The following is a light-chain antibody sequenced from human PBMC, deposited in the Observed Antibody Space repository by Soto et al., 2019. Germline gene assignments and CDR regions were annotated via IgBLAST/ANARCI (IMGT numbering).Light chain of an antibody. CDR2: GAS. Sequence: EIVMTQSPANLSVSPGERATLSCRARQSVSSNLAWYQQKPGQGPRLLIYGASTRATSIPARFSGSGSGTEFPLTINSLQYEDFAVYYCQQYNKWPPYTFGQGTKLEIK. J-gene: IGKJ2*01. CDR3: QQYNKWPPYT. V-gene: IGKV3-15*01. CDR1: QSVSSN.